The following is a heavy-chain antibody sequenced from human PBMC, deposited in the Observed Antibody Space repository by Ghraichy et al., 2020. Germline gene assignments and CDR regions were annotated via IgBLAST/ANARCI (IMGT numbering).Heavy chain of an antibody. CDR1: GFTFSSYE. Sequence: GGSLRLSCAASGFTFSSYEMNWVRQAPGKGLEWVSYISSSGSTIYYADSVKGRFTISRDNAKNSLYLQMNSLRAEDTAVYYCARGVHDSSFLFQHWGQGTLVTVSS. V-gene: IGHV3-48*03. CDR2: ISSSGSTI. CDR3: ARGVHDSSFLFQH. J-gene: IGHJ1*01. D-gene: IGHD6-13*01.